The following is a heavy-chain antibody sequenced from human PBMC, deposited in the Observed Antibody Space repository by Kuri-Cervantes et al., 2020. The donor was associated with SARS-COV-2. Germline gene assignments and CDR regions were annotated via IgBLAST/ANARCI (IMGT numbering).Heavy chain of an antibody. J-gene: IGHJ4*02. Sequence: GESLKISCTASGFTFNTYNMKWVRQAPGKGLEWVSGIGPSNTYIYYADSVKGRFIISKDNSKNTLYLQMNSLRAEDTAVYYCAKDSTTVVPDGNFDYWGQGTLVTVSS. CDR3: AKDSTTVVPDGNFDY. V-gene: IGHV3-21*04. D-gene: IGHD4-23*01. CDR2: IGPSNTYI. CDR1: GFTFNTYN.